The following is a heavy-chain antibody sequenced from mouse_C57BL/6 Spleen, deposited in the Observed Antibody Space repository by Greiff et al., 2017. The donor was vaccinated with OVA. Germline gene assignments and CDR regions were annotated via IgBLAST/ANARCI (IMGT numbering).Heavy chain of an antibody. CDR1: GYTFTSYW. V-gene: IGHV1-53*01. J-gene: IGHJ2*01. CDR2: INPCNGGT. D-gene: IGHD4-1*01. Sequence: VQLQQPGTELVKPGASVKLSCQASGYTFTSYWMHWVKQRPGQGLEWIGNINPCNGGTNFNEKFKCKAPLTVDKSSIPASMPLSCLTSVASAVFEGARRDWGRGESWGEGSTLRV. CDR3: ARRDWGRGES.